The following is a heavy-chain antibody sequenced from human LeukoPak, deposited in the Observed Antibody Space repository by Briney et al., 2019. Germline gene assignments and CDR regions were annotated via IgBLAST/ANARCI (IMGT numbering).Heavy chain of an antibody. V-gene: IGHV4-39*07. CDR2: INHSGST. J-gene: IGHJ6*03. CDR1: GGSISSSSYY. Sequence: SETLSLTCTVSGGSISSSSYYWGWIRQPPGKGLEWIGEINHSGSTNYNPSLKSRVTISVDTSKNQFSLKLSSVTAADTAVYYCARLTPYYDFWSGTIPGGYYYYMDVWGKGTTVTVSS. D-gene: IGHD3-3*01. CDR3: ARLTPYYDFWSGTIPGGYYYYMDV.